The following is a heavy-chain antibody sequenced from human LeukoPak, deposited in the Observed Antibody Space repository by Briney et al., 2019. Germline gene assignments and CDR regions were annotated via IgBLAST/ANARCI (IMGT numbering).Heavy chain of an antibody. CDR2: IWYDGSNK. CDR1: GFTCSSYG. Sequence: GRSLRLXCAASGFTCSSYGMQWVRQAPGKGLEWVAVIWYDGSNKYYADSVKGRFTISRDNSKNTLYLQMNSLRAEDTAVYYCAKDSKRFLEWSPYYFDYWGQGTLVTVSS. V-gene: IGHV3-33*06. D-gene: IGHD3-3*01. J-gene: IGHJ4*02. CDR3: AKDSKRFLEWSPYYFDY.